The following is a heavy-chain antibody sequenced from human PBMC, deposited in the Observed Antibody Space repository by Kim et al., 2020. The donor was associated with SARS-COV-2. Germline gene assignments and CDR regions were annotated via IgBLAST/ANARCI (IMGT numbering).Heavy chain of an antibody. CDR3: ARSVPNQRSRTFRLLGGRYGMDV. CDR1: GYTFTSYG. CDR2: ISAYNGNT. V-gene: IGHV1-18*01. J-gene: IGHJ6*02. D-gene: IGHD1-26*01. Sequence: ASVKVSCKASGYTFTSYGISWVRQAPGQGLEWMGWISAYNGNTNYAQKLQGRVTMTTDTSTSTAYMELRSLRSDDTAVYYCARSVPNQRSRTFRLLGGRYGMDVCGQGTTVTVSS.